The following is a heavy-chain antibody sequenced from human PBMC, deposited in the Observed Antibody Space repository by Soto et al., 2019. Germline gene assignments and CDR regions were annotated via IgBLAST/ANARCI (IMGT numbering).Heavy chain of an antibody. CDR1: GFTFSTYW. D-gene: IGHD3-10*01. CDR2: INGDGSDT. J-gene: IGHJ4*02. V-gene: IGHV3-74*01. Sequence: EVQLVESGGGLVQPGGSLTLSCAASGFTFSTYWMHWVRQGPGKGLVWVSRINGDGSDTWYADFVEGRLTISRDNDNNTLYLQMTSLRAEDTAVYYCAREMMGRGLRTPDHWGQGTLVTVSS. CDR3: AREMMGRGLRTPDH.